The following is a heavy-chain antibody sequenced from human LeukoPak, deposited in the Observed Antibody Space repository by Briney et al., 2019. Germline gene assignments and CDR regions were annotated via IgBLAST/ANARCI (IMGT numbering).Heavy chain of an antibody. D-gene: IGHD6-6*01. Sequence: GGSLRLSCTASGFTFGDYAMSWVRQAPGKGLEWVGFIRGKSYSGTTEYAASVKGRFTISRDDSKSIAYLQMNSLKTEDTAVYYCALIAARLNYYYYMDVWGKGTTVTVSS. J-gene: IGHJ6*03. CDR2: IRGKSYSGTT. CDR1: GFTFGDYA. V-gene: IGHV3-49*04. CDR3: ALIAARLNYYYYMDV.